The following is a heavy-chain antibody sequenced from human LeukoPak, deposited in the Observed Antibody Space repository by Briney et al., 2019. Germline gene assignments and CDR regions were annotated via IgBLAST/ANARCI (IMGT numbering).Heavy chain of an antibody. J-gene: IGHJ4*02. CDR2: IWFDGSNK. CDR1: GFTFSNCG. CDR3: ASGELAY. V-gene: IGHV3-33*01. D-gene: IGHD3-10*01. Sequence: PGGSLRLSCEASGFTFSNCGMHWVRQAPGKGLEWVSVIWFDGSNKYYADSVKGRFTISRDNSKNTVYLQMNSMRAEDTAVYYCASGELAYWGQGTLVTVSS.